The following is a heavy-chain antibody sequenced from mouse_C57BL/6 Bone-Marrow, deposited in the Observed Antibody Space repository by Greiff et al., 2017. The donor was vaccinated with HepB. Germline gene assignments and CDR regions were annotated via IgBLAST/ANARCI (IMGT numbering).Heavy chain of an antibody. CDR1: GYTFTSYW. CDR2: IDPSDSYT. Sequence: VQLQQPGAELVKPGASVKLSCKASGYTFTSYWMQWVKQRPGQGLEWIREIDPSDSYTNYNQKFKGKATLTVDTSSSTAYMQLSSLTSEDSAVYYCARSFAYWGQGTLVTVSA. CDR3: ARSFAY. J-gene: IGHJ3*01. V-gene: IGHV1-50*01.